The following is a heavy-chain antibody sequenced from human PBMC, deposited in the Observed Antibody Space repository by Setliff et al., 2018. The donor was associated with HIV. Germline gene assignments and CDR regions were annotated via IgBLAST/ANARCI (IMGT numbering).Heavy chain of an antibody. D-gene: IGHD6-6*01. CDR2: ISWSGSGI. CDR3: AKEPKLGGIAAPFDY. J-gene: IGHJ4*02. Sequence: GGSLRLSCAASGFTFSSYWMSWIRQAPGKGLEWVAGISWSGSGIGYGDSVKGRFTISRDDDRNFLFLQMNSLSAEDTAIYFCAKEPKLGGIAAPFDYWGQGTLVTGSS. V-gene: IGHV3-20*04. CDR1: GFTFSSYW.